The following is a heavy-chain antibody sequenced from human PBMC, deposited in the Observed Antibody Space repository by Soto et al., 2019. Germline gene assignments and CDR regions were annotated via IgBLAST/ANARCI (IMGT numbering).Heavy chain of an antibody. CDR1: GFTFSSYG. D-gene: IGHD1-7*01. CDR3: AKDRRAGGNYGFYSDF. Sequence: EVQLLESGGGLVQPGGSLRLSCAASGFTFSSYGMTWVRQAPGKGLELVSFSSATGAGTYYADSVKGRFTISRDNSKNTLYLQMTSLRADDTAVYYCAKDRRAGGNYGFYSDFWSQGALVIVSS. CDR2: SSATGAGT. J-gene: IGHJ4*02. V-gene: IGHV3-23*01.